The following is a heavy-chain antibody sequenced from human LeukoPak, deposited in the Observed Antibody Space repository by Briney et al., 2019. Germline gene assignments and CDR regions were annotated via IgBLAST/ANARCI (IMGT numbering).Heavy chain of an antibody. V-gene: IGHV4-39*02. J-gene: IGHJ5*02. D-gene: IGHD3-3*01. CDR2: IYYSGST. CDR1: GGSISSSSYY. CDR3: ARDPRKWLLFLRRGSWFDP. Sequence: TSETLSLTCTVSGGSISSSSYYWGWIRQPPGKGLEWIGSIYYSGSTYSNPSLQSRVTISVDTSKNQFSLKLNSVTAADTAVYYCARDPRKWLLFLRRGSWFDPWGQGTLVTVSS.